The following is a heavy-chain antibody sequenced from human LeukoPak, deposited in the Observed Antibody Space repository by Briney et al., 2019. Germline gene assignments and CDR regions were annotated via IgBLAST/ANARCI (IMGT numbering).Heavy chain of an antibody. CDR2: ISSSGSTI. J-gene: IGHJ4*02. Sequence: GGSLRLSCAASGFTFSSYETTWVRQAPGKGLEWVSYISSSGSTIYYADSVKGRFTISRDNAKNSLYLQMNSLRAEDTAVYYCARDSSESGSYSYWGQGTLVTVSS. CDR1: GFTFSSYE. CDR3: ARDSSESGSYSY. V-gene: IGHV3-48*03. D-gene: IGHD1-26*01.